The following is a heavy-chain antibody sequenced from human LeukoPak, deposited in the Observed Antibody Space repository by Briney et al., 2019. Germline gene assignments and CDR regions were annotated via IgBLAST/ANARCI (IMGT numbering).Heavy chain of an antibody. CDR1: GGSISSYY. CDR3: AGHHPRNTVDF. D-gene: IGHD2/OR15-2a*01. V-gene: IGHV4-59*08. Sequence: SETLSLTCTASGGSISSYYWSWIRQPPGKGLEWIGYISYSGSTNYNPSLKSRVTISLDTSKNQFSLKLSSVTAADTAVYYCAGHHPRNTVDFWGQGTLVTVSS. J-gene: IGHJ4*02. CDR2: ISYSGST.